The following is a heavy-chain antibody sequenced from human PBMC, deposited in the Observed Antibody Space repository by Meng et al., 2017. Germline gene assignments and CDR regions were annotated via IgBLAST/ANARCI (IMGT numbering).Heavy chain of an antibody. D-gene: IGHD1-7*01. Sequence: GESLKISCAASGFTFSSYEMNWVRQAPGKGLEWVSYISSSGSTIYYADSVKGRFTVSRDNSQNTVYLQMKSLRAEDTAVYYCAKETDWTYQPYFYYYGLDVWGQGTTVTVSS. CDR3: AKETDWTYQPYFYYYGLDV. V-gene: IGHV3-48*03. J-gene: IGHJ6*02. CDR2: ISSSGSTI. CDR1: GFTFSSYE.